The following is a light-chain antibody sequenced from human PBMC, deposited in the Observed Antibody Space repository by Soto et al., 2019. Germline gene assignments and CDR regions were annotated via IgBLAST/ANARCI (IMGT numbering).Light chain of an antibody. CDR2: DAS. Sequence: EIVLTQALAIPSLSPGERATLSCRASQSVSSYLAWYQQKPGQAPRLLIYDASNRATGIPARFSGSGSGTDFTLTISSLEPEDFAVYYCQQRSNWPPVLTFGGGTKVDIK. J-gene: IGKJ4*01. CDR1: QSVSSY. V-gene: IGKV3-11*01. CDR3: QQRSNWPPVLT.